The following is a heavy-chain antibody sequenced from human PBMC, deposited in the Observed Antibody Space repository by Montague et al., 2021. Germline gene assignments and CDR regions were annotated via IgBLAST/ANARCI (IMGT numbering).Heavy chain of an antibody. CDR1: GGSIRSSIYY. V-gene: IGHV4-39*07. J-gene: IGHJ5*02. CDR2: IYYSGNS. Sequence: SETLSLTCTVSGGSIRSSIYYWAWIRQSPGKGLDGIGSIYYSGNSFYQPSLKSRITMAVYTSKNQFSLKLSSVTAADTAIYYCARVFSSWYVGWFDPWGQGTLVTVSS. D-gene: IGHD6-13*01. CDR3: ARVFSSWYVGWFDP.